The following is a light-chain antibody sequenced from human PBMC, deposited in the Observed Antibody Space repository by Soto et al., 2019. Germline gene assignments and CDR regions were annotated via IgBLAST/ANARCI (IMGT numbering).Light chain of an antibody. Sequence: DVVMTQTPLSLSVAPGQPASISCKSSQSLLHITGETFLFWYLQKPGQSPQLLIYEVSTRVSGVPDRFSGSGAGTDFTLEISRVETEDVGIYYCMQSTQLPPPFGQGTRLGIE. CDR3: MQSTQLPPP. J-gene: IGKJ5*01. V-gene: IGKV2D-29*02. CDR2: EVS. CDR1: QSLLHITGETF.